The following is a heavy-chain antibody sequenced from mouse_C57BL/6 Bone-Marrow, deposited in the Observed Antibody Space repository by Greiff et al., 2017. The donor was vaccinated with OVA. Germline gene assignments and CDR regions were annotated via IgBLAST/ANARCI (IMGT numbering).Heavy chain of an antibody. J-gene: IGHJ1*03. CDR1: GFSLTSYG. CDR3: ASHAITTAWYFDV. CDR2: IWSDGST. V-gene: IGHV2-6*03. Sequence: QVQLQESGPGLVAPSPSLSITCTVSGFSLTSYGVHWVRQPPGQGLEWLVVIWSDGSTTYNSALKSRLSISKDNSKSQVFLKMNSFQTDATSMYYWASHAITTAWYFDVWGTGTTVTVAS. D-gene: IGHD1-1*01.